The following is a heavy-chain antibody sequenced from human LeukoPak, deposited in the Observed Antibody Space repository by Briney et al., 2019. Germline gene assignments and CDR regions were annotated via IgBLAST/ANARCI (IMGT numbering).Heavy chain of an antibody. Sequence: PGGSLRLSCAASGFTFSSSGMHWVRQAPGKGLEWVVFIRYDGSNKYYADSVKGRFTISRDNSKNTLFLQMNSLRAEDTAVYCCAKDNHRSGWYENYFFDSWGQGTLVTVSS. D-gene: IGHD6-19*01. CDR1: GFTFSSSG. CDR2: IRYDGSNK. J-gene: IGHJ4*02. V-gene: IGHV3-30*02. CDR3: AKDNHRSGWYENYFFDS.